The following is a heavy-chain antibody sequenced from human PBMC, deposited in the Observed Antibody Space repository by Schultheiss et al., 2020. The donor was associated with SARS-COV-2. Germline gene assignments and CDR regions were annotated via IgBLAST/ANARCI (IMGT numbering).Heavy chain of an antibody. CDR2: IWYDGSNK. D-gene: IGHD4-23*01. CDR3: ARDGGNSVDY. Sequence: GESLKISCAASGFTFSSYGMHWVRQAPGKGLEWVAVIWYDGSNKYYADSVKGRFTISRDNSKNTLYLQMNSLRAEDTAVYYCARDGGNSVDYWGQGTLVTVSS. J-gene: IGHJ4*02. CDR1: GFTFSSYG. V-gene: IGHV3-33*01.